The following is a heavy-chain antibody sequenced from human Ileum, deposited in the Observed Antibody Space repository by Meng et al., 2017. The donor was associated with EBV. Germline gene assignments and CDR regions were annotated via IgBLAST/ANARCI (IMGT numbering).Heavy chain of an antibody. CDR3: ARNVPGTSAYYG. CDR2: IYYSGST. Sequence: QVQLQEPGRGLVKPSETLSLTCTVSVGSISCYYWSWIRQPPGKGLEWIGYIYYSGSTSYNPSLKSRVTMSVDTSKNQFSLNLNSVTAVDTAVYYCARNVPGTSAYYGWGQGTLVTVSS. D-gene: IGHD3-22*01. V-gene: IGHV4-59*12. CDR1: VGSISCYY. J-gene: IGHJ4*02.